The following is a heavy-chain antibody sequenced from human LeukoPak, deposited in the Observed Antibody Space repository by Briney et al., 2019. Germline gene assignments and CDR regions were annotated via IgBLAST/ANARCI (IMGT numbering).Heavy chain of an antibody. D-gene: IGHD1-26*01. J-gene: IGHJ5*01. CDR3: ARDKVVGPTKFDS. CDR2: IKQDGGEI. CDR1: GFTFSTYS. V-gene: IGHV3-7*01. Sequence: PGGSLRLSCAASGFTFSTYSMEWVRQAPGKGLEWVANIKQDGGEIYYVDSVKGRFTISRDNAKNSVYLHMNSLRAEDTAVYYCARDKVVGPTKFDSWGQGTLVTVSS.